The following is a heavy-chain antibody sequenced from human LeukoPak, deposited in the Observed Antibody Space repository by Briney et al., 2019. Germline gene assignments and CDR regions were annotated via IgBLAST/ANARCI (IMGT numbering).Heavy chain of an antibody. CDR2: MNPNSGNT. V-gene: IGHV1-8*01. CDR3: ARGAIAVAGTGVDY. Sequence: ASVKVSCKASGYSFTGYDINWVRQATGQGLEWMGWMNPNSGNTGYAQKFQGRVTMTRNTSISTAYMELSSLRSEDTAVYYCARGAIAVAGTGVDYWGQGTLVTVSS. J-gene: IGHJ4*02. CDR1: GYSFTGYD. D-gene: IGHD6-19*01.